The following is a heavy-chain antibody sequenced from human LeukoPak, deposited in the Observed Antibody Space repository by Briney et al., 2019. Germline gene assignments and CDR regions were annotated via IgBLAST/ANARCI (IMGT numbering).Heavy chain of an antibody. Sequence: ASVKVSCKASGGTFSSYAISWVRQAPGQGLEWMGGIIPIFGTANYAQKFQGRVTITADESTSTAYMELSSLRSEDTAVYYCARGMTTVLLGDFDIWGQGTMVTVSS. V-gene: IGHV1-69*13. CDR2: IIPIFGTA. J-gene: IGHJ3*02. CDR1: GGTFSSYA. CDR3: ARGMTTVLLGDFDI. D-gene: IGHD4-17*01.